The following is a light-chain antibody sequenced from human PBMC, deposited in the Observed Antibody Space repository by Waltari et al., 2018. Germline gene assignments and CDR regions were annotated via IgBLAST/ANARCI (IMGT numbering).Light chain of an antibody. V-gene: IGLV2-14*03. CDR2: DVS. Sequence: QSALTQPASVSGSPGQSITISCTGTASDIGEYDYVSWYQQHPGRAPKMIVYDVSDRPSGVSDRFSGSKSGSTASLTISGLQADDEANYYCCSYSRTSSLVLFGGGTKVTVL. CDR3: CSYSRTSSLVL. J-gene: IGLJ2*01. CDR1: ASDIGEYDY.